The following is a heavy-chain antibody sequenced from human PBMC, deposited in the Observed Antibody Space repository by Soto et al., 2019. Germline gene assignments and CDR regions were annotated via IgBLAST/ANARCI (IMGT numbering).Heavy chain of an antibody. J-gene: IGHJ6*02. D-gene: IGHD1-26*01. Sequence: QVQLVQSGAEVKKPGSSVKVSCKASGGTFRSYAITWLRQAPGQGLEWMGGIIPIFNTANYAQRFQGRVTTTADESTSTGYRELSSMRSEDPAVYYCARDRDPWDDYCYYYGMNVWGQGTTVTVSS. CDR1: GGTFRSYA. CDR3: ARDRDPWDDYCYYYGMNV. V-gene: IGHV1-69*01. CDR2: IIPIFNTA.